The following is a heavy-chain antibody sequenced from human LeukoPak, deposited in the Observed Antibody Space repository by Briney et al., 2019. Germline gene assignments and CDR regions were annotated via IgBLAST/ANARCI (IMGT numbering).Heavy chain of an antibody. J-gene: IGHJ4*02. V-gene: IGHV4-34*01. CDR3: ARSTGSTMFIDY. CDR1: GGSFSGYY. CDR2: INHSGST. Sequence: SETLSLTCAVYGGSFSGYYWSLIRQPPGKGLEWIGEINHSGSTNYNPSLKSRVTISVDTSKNQFSLKLSSVTAADTAVYYCARSTGSTMFIDYWGQGTLVTVSS. D-gene: IGHD3-10*02.